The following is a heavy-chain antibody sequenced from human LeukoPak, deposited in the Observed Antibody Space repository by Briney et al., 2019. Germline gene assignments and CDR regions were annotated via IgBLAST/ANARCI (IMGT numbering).Heavy chain of an antibody. CDR2: ISHSVIT. Sequence: SETLSLTCAVYDGSLSGYWWSWIRQSPGKGLEWMGEISHSVITNYNPSFKSRVTMSGAPSSKQVSMKMTSVTAADTAVYFCARGRDYIWGMSGFWGQGTQVTVSS. D-gene: IGHD3-16*01. CDR3: ARGRDYIWGMSGF. J-gene: IGHJ4*02. V-gene: IGHV4-34*01. CDR1: DGSLSGYW.